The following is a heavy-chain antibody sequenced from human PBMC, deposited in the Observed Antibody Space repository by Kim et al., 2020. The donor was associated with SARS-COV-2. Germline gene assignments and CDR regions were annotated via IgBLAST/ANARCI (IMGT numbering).Heavy chain of an antibody. CDR2: IWYDGSNK. V-gene: IGHV3-33*01. CDR1: GFTFSSYG. J-gene: IGHJ4*02. CDR3: ARGREIAARPGYYFDY. D-gene: IGHD6-6*01. Sequence: GGSLRLSCAASGFTFSSYGMHWVRQAPGKGLEWVAVIWYDGSNKYYADSVKGRFTISRDNSKNTLYLQMNSLRAEDTAVYYCARGREIAARPGYYFDYWGQGTLVTVSS.